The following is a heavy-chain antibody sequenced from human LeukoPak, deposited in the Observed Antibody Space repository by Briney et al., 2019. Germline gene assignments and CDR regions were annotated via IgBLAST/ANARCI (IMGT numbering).Heavy chain of an antibody. CDR2: IYSGDST. Sequence: GGSLRLSCAASGFNVSSNYMSWVRQAPGKGLEWVSVIYSGDSTYYADSVKGRFTISRNNAKNSLYLQMDSLRAEDTAVYYCARHRRRSWSKGHFDYWGQGTLVTVSS. D-gene: IGHD6-13*01. CDR3: ARHRRRSWSKGHFDY. CDR1: GFNVSSNY. V-gene: IGHV3-66*04. J-gene: IGHJ4*02.